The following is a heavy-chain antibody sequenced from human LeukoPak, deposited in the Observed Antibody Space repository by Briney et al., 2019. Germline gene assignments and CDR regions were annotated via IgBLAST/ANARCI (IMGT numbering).Heavy chain of an antibody. Sequence: GGSLRLSCAASGFTFSSYGMHWVRRAPGKGLEWVAVIWYDGSNKYYADSVKGRFTISRDNSKNTLYLQMNSLRAEDTAVYYCARDLDFYYYYGMNVWGQGTTVNVSS. CDR1: GFTFSSYG. J-gene: IGHJ6*02. D-gene: IGHD3/OR15-3a*01. CDR3: ARDLDFYYYYGMNV. V-gene: IGHV3-33*01. CDR2: IWYDGSNK.